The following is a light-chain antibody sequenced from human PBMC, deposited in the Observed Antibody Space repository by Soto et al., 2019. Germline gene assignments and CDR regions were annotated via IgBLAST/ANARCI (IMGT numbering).Light chain of an antibody. CDR1: QSISSW. CDR3: QQYNSYSSLT. Sequence: DIQMTQSPSTLSASVGDRVTITCRASQSISSWLAWYQQKPGKAPKLLIYKDFSLTSGVPSRFTGSGTGTDFTLTISIPQPDDFATYYCQQYNSYSSLTIGTGTKVDIK. V-gene: IGKV1-5*03. CDR2: KDF. J-gene: IGKJ3*01.